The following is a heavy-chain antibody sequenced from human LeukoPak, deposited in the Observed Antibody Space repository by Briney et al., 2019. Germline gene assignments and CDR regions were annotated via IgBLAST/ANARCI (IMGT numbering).Heavy chain of an antibody. J-gene: IGHJ4*02. Sequence: PGRSLRLSCAASGFTFSSYGMHWVRQAPGKGLELVAVISYDGSNKYYADSVKGRFTISRDNSKNTLYLQMNSLRAEDTAVYYCAKDGRDGYNLVDYWGQGTLVTVSS. CDR2: ISYDGSNK. CDR3: AKDGRDGYNLVDY. D-gene: IGHD5-24*01. CDR1: GFTFSSYG. V-gene: IGHV3-30*18.